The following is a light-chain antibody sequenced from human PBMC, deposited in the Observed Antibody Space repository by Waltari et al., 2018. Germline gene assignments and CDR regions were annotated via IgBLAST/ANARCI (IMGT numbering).Light chain of an antibody. Sequence: IVLTQSPGTLSLSPGARATLSCRASQSVSSSNLAWFQQKPGQAPRLLIYAASSRATGIPDRFSGSGSGTDFTLTISRLEPEDFAVYYCQEDGSSPSWTFGQGTKVEIK. V-gene: IGKV3-20*01. CDR3: QEDGSSPSWT. J-gene: IGKJ1*01. CDR1: QSVSSSN. CDR2: AAS.